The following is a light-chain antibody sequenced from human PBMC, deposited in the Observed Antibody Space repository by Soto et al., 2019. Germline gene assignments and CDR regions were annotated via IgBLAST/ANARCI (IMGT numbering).Light chain of an antibody. J-gene: IGKJ4*01. CDR1: QSVSSSY. CDR2: GAS. CDR3: QQYGSSPLT. Sequence: EIVLTQSPATLSLSPGERATLSCRASQSVSSSYLAWYQQKPGQAPRLLIYGASSRATGIPDRFSGSGSGTEFTLTISRLEPEDFAVYYCQQYGSSPLTFGGGTKVDIK. V-gene: IGKV3-20*01.